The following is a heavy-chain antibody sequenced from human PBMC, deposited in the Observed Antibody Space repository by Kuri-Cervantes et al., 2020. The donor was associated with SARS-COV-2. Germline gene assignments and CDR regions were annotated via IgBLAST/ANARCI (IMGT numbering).Heavy chain of an antibody. CDR2: IYHSGST. CDR1: GYSISSGYY. D-gene: IGHD3-3*02. V-gene: IGHV4-38-2*02. Sequence: GSLRLSCTVSGYSISSGYYWGWIRQPPGKGLEWIGSIYHSGSTYYNPSLKSRVTISVDTSKNQFSLKLSSVTAADTAVYYCARLFAHFWSAQGDDAFDIWGQGTMVTVSS. J-gene: IGHJ3*02. CDR3: ARLFAHFWSAQGDDAFDI.